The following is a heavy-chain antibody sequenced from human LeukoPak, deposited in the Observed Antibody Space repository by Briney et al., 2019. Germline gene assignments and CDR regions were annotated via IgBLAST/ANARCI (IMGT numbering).Heavy chain of an antibody. J-gene: IGHJ6*02. CDR3: ARGMDIVATRGDYYYGMDV. CDR2: INWIGGST. Sequence: GGSLRLSCAASGFTFDDFGMTWVRQVPGKGLEWVSGINWIGGSTGYADSVKGRFTISRDSAKSSLYLQMNSLRAEDTALYYCARGMDIVATRGDYYYGMDVWGQGTAVTASS. D-gene: IGHD5-12*01. V-gene: IGHV3-20*04. CDR1: GFTFDDFG.